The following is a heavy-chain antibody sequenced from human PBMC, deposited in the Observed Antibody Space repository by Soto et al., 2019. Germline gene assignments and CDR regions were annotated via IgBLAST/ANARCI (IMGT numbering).Heavy chain of an antibody. CDR3: ARGAEYGGYYYFDY. V-gene: IGHV3-7*01. CDR1: GFTFSSYW. D-gene: IGHD5-12*01. Sequence: GGSLRLSCAASGFTFSSYWMSWVRQAPGKGLEWVANIKQDGSKKDYVDSVKGRFTISRDNAQNSLYLQMNSLRAEDTAVYYCARGAEYGGYYYFDYWGQGTLVTVSS. CDR2: IKQDGSKK. J-gene: IGHJ4*02.